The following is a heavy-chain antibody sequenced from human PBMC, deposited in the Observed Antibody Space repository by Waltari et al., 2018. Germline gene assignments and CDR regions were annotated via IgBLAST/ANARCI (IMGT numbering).Heavy chain of an antibody. D-gene: IGHD2-15*01. Sequence: QVQLVQSGAEVKKPGASVKVSCKASGYTFTGYYMHWVRQAPGQGLEWMGWINPNSGGTNYAQQFQGRVAMTRDTSISTAYMELSRLRSDDTSVYYCARGAMVVRPKLDYWGQGTLVTVSS. V-gene: IGHV1-2*02. CDR2: INPNSGGT. CDR1: GYTFTGYY. CDR3: ARGAMVVRPKLDY. J-gene: IGHJ4*02.